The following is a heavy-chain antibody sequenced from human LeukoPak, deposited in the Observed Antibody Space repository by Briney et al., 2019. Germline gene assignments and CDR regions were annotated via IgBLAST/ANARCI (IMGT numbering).Heavy chain of an antibody. V-gene: IGHV3-9*01. J-gene: IGHJ6*02. Sequence: SGRSLRLSCAASGFTFDDYAMHWVRQAPGKGLEWVSGISWNSGSIGYADSVKGRFTISRDNAKNSLYLQMNSLRAEDTALYYCAKDIDYDSSGRYGMDVWGQGTTVTVSS. D-gene: IGHD3-22*01. CDR2: ISWNSGSI. CDR3: AKDIDYDSSGRYGMDV. CDR1: GFTFDDYA.